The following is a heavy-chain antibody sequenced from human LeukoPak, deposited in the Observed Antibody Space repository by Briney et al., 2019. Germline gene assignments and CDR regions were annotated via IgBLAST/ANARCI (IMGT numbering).Heavy chain of an antibody. CDR3: ARPGYSSSSHAFAI. CDR2: INHSGST. D-gene: IGHD6-6*01. CDR1: GGSFSGYY. V-gene: IGHV4-34*01. J-gene: IGHJ3*02. Sequence: SETLSLTCAVYGGSFSGYYWSWIRQPPGKGLEWIGEINHSGSTNYNPSLKSRVTISVDTSKDQFSLKLSSVTAADTAVYYCARPGYSSSSHAFAIWGQGTMVTVSS.